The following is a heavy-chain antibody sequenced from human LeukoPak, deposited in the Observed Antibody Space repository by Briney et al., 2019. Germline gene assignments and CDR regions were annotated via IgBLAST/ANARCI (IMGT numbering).Heavy chain of an antibody. V-gene: IGHV1-69*13. CDR3: ARAPPITMVREVAVNWFDL. Sequence: SVKVSCKASGGTFSSYAISWVRQAPGQGLEWMGGIIPIFGTANYAQKFQGRVTITADESTSTAYMELSSLRSEDTAVYYCARAPPITMVREVAVNWFDLWGQGTLVTVSS. J-gene: IGHJ5*02. CDR2: IIPIFGTA. CDR1: GGTFSSYA. D-gene: IGHD3-10*01.